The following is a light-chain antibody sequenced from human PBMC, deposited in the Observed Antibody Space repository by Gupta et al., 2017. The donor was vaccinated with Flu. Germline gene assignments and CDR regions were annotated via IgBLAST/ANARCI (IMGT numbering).Light chain of an antibody. CDR1: QGVKNY. CDR3: HQYDDLPPT. V-gene: IGKV1-33*01. CDR2: DAS. J-gene: IGKJ2*01. Sequence: TQMTQSPSSLSASVGDRVTITCQASQGVKNYLNWYQQKPGKPPKLLIYDASNLEAGVSSRFSGSGSGTHFSFTISRLQPEDPATYFCHQYDDLPPTFGQGTKLQIK.